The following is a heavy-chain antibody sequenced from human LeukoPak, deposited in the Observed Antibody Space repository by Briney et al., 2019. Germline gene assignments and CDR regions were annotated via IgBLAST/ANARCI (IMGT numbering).Heavy chain of an antibody. D-gene: IGHD6-13*01. V-gene: IGHV4-4*07. J-gene: IGHJ5*02. Sequence: SETLSLTCTVSGGSISSYYWSWIRQPAGKGLEWIGRIYTSGSTNYNPSLKSRVTMSVDTSKNQFSLKLSSVTAADTAVYYCARDRWYSSSWYWFDPWGQGTLVTISS. CDR3: ARDRWYSSSWYWFDP. CDR1: GGSISSYY. CDR2: IYTSGST.